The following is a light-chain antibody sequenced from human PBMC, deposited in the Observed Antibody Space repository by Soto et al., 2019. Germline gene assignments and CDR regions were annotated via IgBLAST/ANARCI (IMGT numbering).Light chain of an antibody. CDR3: QQCDSALPWT. Sequence: EIVLTQSPGTLSLSPGERATLSCRASQIISSAYLAWYQQRHGQAPRLLMYATSSRATGIPDRFSGSGSGTDFTLTISRLEPEDFAVYYCQQCDSALPWTFGQGTKVEMK. CDR2: ATS. CDR1: QIISSAY. V-gene: IGKV3-20*01. J-gene: IGKJ1*01.